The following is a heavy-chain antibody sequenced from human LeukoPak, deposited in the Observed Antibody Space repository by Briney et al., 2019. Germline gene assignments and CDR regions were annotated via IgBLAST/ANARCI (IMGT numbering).Heavy chain of an antibody. CDR1: GYNFTSYG. J-gene: IGHJ4*02. V-gene: IGHV1-18*04. CDR2: ISAYNGNT. D-gene: IGHD6-19*01. Sequence: EASVNVSCKASGYNFTSYGISWVRQAPGQGPEWMGCISAYNGNTNYAQKLQDRVTIPTHTSTSTAYMELRGLRSDDTAVYYCARAGYSSGWYPTKAFDYWGQGTLVTVSS. CDR3: ARAGYSSGWYPTKAFDY.